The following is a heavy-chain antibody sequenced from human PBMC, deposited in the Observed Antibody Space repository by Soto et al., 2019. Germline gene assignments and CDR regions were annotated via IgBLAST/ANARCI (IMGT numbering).Heavy chain of an antibody. CDR2: IYHSGST. V-gene: IGHV4-30-2*01. J-gene: IGHJ4*02. CDR3: ARERSRRHGAIDY. CDR1: GGSISSGGYS. Sequence: SETLSLTCAVSGGSISSGGYSWSWIRQPPGKGLEWIGYIYHSGSTYYNPSLKSRVTISVDRSKNQFSLKLSSVTAADTAVYSCARERSRRHGAIDYWGQGTLVTVSS. D-gene: IGHD1-26*01.